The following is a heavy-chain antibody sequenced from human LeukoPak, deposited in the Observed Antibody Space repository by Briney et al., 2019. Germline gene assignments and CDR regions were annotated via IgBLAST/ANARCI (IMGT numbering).Heavy chain of an antibody. V-gene: IGHV4-59*01. CDR2: IYYSGST. CDR3: ARTNYYYYYMDV. Sequence: SETLSLTCTVSGGSISSYYWSWIRQPPGKGLEWIGYIYYSGSTNYNPSLKSRVTISVDTSKNQFSLKLSSVTAVDTAVYYCARTNYYYYYMDVWGKGTTVTVSS. J-gene: IGHJ6*03. CDR1: GGSISSYY.